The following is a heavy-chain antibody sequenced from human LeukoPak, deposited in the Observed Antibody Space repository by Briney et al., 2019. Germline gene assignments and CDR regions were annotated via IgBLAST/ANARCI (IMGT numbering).Heavy chain of an antibody. CDR2: IWYGGSNK. CDR3: AKDTCSSTSCYIGGEAFDI. V-gene: IGHV3-30*02. D-gene: IGHD2-2*02. J-gene: IGHJ3*02. Sequence: GGSLRLSCAASGFTFSSYGMHWVRQAPGKGLEWVAVIWYGGSNKYYADSVKGRFTISRDNSKNTLYLQMNSLRAEDTAVYYCAKDTCSSTSCYIGGEAFDIWGQGTMVTVSS. CDR1: GFTFSSYG.